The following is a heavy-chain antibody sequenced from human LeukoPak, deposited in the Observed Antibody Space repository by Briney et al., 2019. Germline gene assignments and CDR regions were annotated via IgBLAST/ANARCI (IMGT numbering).Heavy chain of an antibody. V-gene: IGHV3-23*01. D-gene: IGHD2-2*01. Sequence: PGGSLRLSCAASGFTFSSYAMSWVRQAPGRGLEWVSTISGSGDYTFYADSVKGRFTISRDNSKNTLNLQMNSLRADDTAVYYCAKRGIAPAASFDYWGQGTLVTVSS. J-gene: IGHJ4*02. CDR2: ISGSGDYT. CDR3: AKRGIAPAASFDY. CDR1: GFTFSSYA.